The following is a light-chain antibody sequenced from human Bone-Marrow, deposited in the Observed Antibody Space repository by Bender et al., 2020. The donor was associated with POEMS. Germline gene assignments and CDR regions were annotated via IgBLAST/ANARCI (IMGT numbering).Light chain of an antibody. CDR1: RSNIGRNA. CDR2: SNN. Sequence: QSVLTQPPSASGTPDQRVTISCSGSRSNIGRNAVDWYQHIPGTAPKLLIYSNNQWPSGVPDRFSGSKSGTSASLAIIGLQSEDEGDYYCATWDDNLNGPVFGGGTRLTVL. CDR3: ATWDDNLNGPV. V-gene: IGLV1-44*01. J-gene: IGLJ3*02.